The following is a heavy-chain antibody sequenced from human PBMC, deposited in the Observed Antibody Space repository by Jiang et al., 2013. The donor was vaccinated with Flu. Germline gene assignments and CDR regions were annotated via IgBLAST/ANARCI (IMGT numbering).Heavy chain of an antibody. V-gene: IGHV4-59*01. CDR1: GGSISSYY. J-gene: IGHJ4*02. D-gene: IGHD4-17*01. Sequence: PSQTLSLTCTVSGGSISSYYWSWIRQPPGKGLEWIGYIYYSGSTNYNPSLKSRVTISVDTSKNQFSLKLSSVTAADTAVYYCARVADYGDSRDYWGQGTLVTVSS. CDR2: IYYSGST. CDR3: ARVADYGDSRDY.